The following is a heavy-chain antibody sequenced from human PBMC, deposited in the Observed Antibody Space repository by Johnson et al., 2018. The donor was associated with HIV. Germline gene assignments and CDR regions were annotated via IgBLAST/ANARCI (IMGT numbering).Heavy chain of an antibody. V-gene: IGHV3-30*02. Sequence: QMQLVESGGGVVQPGGSLRLSCAASGFIFDSYGMHWVRQAPGKGLEWVAFIRYDGSNNFYIESVKGRFTISRDNFKNTLYLQMNSLRDEDTAVYCCARPYILLQLVSAFDIWGQGTMVTVSS. J-gene: IGHJ3*02. CDR3: ARPYILLQLVSAFDI. D-gene: IGHD6-6*01. CDR1: GFIFDSYG. CDR2: IRYDGSNN.